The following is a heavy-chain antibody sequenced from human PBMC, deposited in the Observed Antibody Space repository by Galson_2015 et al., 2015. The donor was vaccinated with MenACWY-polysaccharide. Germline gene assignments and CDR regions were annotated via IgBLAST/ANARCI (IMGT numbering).Heavy chain of an antibody. CDR3: ARKSSKTGGFDY. Sequence: SLRLACAASGFTVTSTYMSWVRQAPGKELEWVSVIYSGGSTYYPDSVKGRCTISGDNSENTLYLQINRLRAEDTAVYYCARKSSKTGGFDYWGQGTLVTVSS. CDR2: IYSGGST. J-gene: IGHJ4*02. V-gene: IGHV3-66*01. D-gene: IGHD1-14*01. CDR1: GFTVTSTY.